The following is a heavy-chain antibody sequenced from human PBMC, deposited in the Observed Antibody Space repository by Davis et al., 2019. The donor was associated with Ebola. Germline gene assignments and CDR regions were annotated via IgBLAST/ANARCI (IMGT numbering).Heavy chain of an antibody. CDR1: GGSISSYY. D-gene: IGHD3-22*01. CDR3: ARHYYDSSGYYNNWFDP. V-gene: IGHV4-59*08. Sequence: GSLRLSCTVSGGSISSYYWSWIRQPPGKGLEWIGYIYYSGSTNYNPSLKSRVTISVDTSKNQFSLKLSSVTAADTAVYYCARHYYDSSGYYNNWFDPWGQGTLVTVSS. CDR2: IYYSGST. J-gene: IGHJ5*02.